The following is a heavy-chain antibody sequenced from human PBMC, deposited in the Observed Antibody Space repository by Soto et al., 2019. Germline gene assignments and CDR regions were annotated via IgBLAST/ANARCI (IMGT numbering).Heavy chain of an antibody. J-gene: IGHJ6*02. CDR1: GFTFSRSD. CDR3: SRHEEGRRMVFYGMDV. CDR2: VRSKIHNYAT. D-gene: IGHD2-8*01. Sequence: PGGSLRLSCAASGFTFSRSDLRWVRQAPGKGLEWVGRVRSKIHNYATSFADSVRGRFTISRNDSDNTVSLEMSGLKSEDTALYYCSRHEEGRRMVFYGMDVWGQGTTVTVSS. V-gene: IGHV3-73*01.